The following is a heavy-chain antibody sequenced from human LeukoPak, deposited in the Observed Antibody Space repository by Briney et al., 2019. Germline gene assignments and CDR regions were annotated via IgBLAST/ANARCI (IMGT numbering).Heavy chain of an antibody. CDR3: ANTAVGTSIGACFAP. V-gene: IGHV3-23*01. CDR1: GFTFSSYA. Sequence: PGGSLRLSCAASGFTFSSYAMSWVRQAPGKGLEWVSAISGSGGSTYYADSVKGRFTISRDNSKNTLYLQMNSLRAEDTAVYYCANTAVGTSIGACFAPWGQGTLVTVAS. D-gene: IGHD1-26*01. J-gene: IGHJ5*02. CDR2: ISGSGGST.